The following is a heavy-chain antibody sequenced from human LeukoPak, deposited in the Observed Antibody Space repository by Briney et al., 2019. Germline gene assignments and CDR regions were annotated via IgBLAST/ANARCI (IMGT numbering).Heavy chain of an antibody. CDR3: ARGADSVVIPDEGYFDY. CDR2: IYYSGST. J-gene: IGHJ4*02. Sequence: SATLSLTCTVSGGSISSHYWSWIRPPPGKGLEWIGYIYYSGSTNYNPSLKSRVTISVDTSKNQFSLKLSSVTAADTAVYYCARGADSVVIPDEGYFDYWGQGTLVTVSS. CDR1: GGSISSHY. D-gene: IGHD3-22*01. V-gene: IGHV4-59*11.